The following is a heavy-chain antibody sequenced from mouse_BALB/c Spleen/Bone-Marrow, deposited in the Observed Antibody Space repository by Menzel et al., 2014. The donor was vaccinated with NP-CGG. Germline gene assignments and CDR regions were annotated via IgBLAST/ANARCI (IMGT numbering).Heavy chain of an antibody. CDR3: ATMITDWYFDV. D-gene: IGHD2-4*01. Sequence: DVKLQESGAELVKPGASVKLSCTASGFNIKDTYMRWVKQRPEQGLEWIGRIDPANGNTKYDPKFQGKATITADTSSNTAYLQLSSLTSEDTAVYYCATMITDWYFDVWGAGTTVTVSS. CDR1: GFNIKDTY. V-gene: IGHV14-3*02. CDR2: IDPANGNT. J-gene: IGHJ1*01.